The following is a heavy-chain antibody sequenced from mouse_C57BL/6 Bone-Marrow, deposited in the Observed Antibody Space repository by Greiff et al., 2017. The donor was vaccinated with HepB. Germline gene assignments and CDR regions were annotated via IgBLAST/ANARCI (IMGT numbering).Heavy chain of an antibody. Sequence: VKVVESGAELVRPGASVTLSCKASGYTFTDYEMHWVKQTPVHGLEWIGAIDPETGGTAYNQKFKGKAILTADKSASTAYMELRSLTSEDSAVYYCTRYYYGSSPYAMDYWGQGTSVTVSS. CDR1: GYTFTDYE. CDR3: TRYYYGSSPYAMDY. V-gene: IGHV1-15*01. CDR2: IDPETGGT. J-gene: IGHJ4*01. D-gene: IGHD1-1*01.